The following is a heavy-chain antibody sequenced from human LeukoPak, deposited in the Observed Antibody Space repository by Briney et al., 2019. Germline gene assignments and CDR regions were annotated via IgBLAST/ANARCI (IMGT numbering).Heavy chain of an antibody. D-gene: IGHD5-12*01. Sequence: GGSLRLSCAASGFTFDDYAMHWVRHAPGKGLEWVSGISWNSGSIGYADSVKGRFTISRDNAKNSLYLQMNSLRAEDTALYYCAGTGYSGYDSKYYFDYWGQGTLVTVSS. CDR1: GFTFDDYA. CDR3: AGTGYSGYDSKYYFDY. V-gene: IGHV3-9*01. J-gene: IGHJ4*02. CDR2: ISWNSGSI.